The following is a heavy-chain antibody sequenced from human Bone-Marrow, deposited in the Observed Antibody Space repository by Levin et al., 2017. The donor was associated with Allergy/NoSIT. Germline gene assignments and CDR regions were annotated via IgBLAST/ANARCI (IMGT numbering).Heavy chain of an antibody. CDR2: ISAYNGNT. CDR1: GYTFTSYG. J-gene: IGHJ5*02. Sequence: GESLKISCKASGYTFTSYGISWVRQAPGQGLEWMGWISAYNGNTNYAQKLQGRVTMTTDTSTSTAYMELRSLRSDDTAVYYCAREKGGDIVVVPAAMRGGWFDPWGQGTLVTVSS. CDR3: AREKGGDIVVVPAAMRGGWFDP. V-gene: IGHV1-18*01. D-gene: IGHD2-2*01.